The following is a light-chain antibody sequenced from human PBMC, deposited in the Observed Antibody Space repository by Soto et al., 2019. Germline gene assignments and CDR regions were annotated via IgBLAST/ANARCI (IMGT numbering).Light chain of an antibody. CDR1: SSNIGSNT. Sequence: QSVLTQPPSASGTPVQSVPISCSGSSSNIGSNTVNWYQQLPGTAPKLLIYSNKQRPSGVPDRFSGSKSGTSASLAISGLQSEDEGDYYCAAWDDSLNGPVFGTGTKVTVL. J-gene: IGLJ1*01. CDR3: AAWDDSLNGPV. CDR2: SNK. V-gene: IGLV1-44*01.